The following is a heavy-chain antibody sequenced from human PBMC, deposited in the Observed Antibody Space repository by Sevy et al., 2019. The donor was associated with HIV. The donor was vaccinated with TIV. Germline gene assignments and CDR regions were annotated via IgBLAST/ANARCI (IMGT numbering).Heavy chain of an antibody. CDR3: ARTWEQQLHDAFDI. CDR1: GFTFSSYS. J-gene: IGHJ3*02. Sequence: GGSLRLSCAASGFTFSSYSMNWVRQAPGKGLEWVSSITSRSSYIYYADSVKGRFTISRDNAKNSLYLQMNSLRAEDMVVYYCARTWEQQLHDAFDIWGQGTMVTVSS. V-gene: IGHV3-21*01. CDR2: ITSRSSYI. D-gene: IGHD6-13*01.